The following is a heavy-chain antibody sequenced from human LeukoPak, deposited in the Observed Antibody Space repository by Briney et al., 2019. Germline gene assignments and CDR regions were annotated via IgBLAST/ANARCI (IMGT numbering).Heavy chain of an antibody. CDR3: ARLEKKSYYYMDV. V-gene: IGHV3-53*01. D-gene: IGHD1-1*01. Sequence: GGSLRLSCAVSGFTVSSNYMGWVRQAPGKGLEWGSVFYSSGSTYYADSVKGRFTISRDNSENTLFLQVNTLRAEDTAVYYCARLEKKSYYYMDVWGKGTTVTVSS. CDR2: FYSSGST. CDR1: GFTVSSNY. J-gene: IGHJ6*03.